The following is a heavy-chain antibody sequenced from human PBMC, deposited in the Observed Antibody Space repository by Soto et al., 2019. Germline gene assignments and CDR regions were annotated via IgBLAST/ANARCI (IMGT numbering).Heavy chain of an antibody. D-gene: IGHD5-12*01. J-gene: IGHJ3*01. V-gene: IGHV3-66*01. Sequence: QLVESGGGLVPPGGSLRLSCAASGFSVSNNYMKWVRQAPGKGLEWVSLIYSGGSTYYADSVKGRFTISRDNSKNTLFLQMNSLRVEDTAVYYCARDRGYRWGQGTMVTVSS. CDR2: IYSGGST. CDR1: GFSVSNNY. CDR3: ARDRGYR.